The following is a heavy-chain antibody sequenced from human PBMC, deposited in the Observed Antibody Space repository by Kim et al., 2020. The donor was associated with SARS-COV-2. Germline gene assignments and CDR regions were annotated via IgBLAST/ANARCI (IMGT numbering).Heavy chain of an antibody. CDR1: GGSFSGYY. D-gene: IGHD3-22*01. Sequence: SETLSLTCAVYGGSFSGYYWSWIRQPPGKGLEWIGEINHSGSTNYNPSLKSRVTISVDTSKNQFSLKLSSVTAADTAVYYCARGRLDYYDSSGYRIDYWGQGTLVTVSS. V-gene: IGHV4-34*01. CDR3: ARGRLDYYDSSGYRIDY. J-gene: IGHJ4*02. CDR2: INHSGST.